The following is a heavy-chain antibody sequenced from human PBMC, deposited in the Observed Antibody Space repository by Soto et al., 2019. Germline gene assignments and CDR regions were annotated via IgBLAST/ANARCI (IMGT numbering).Heavy chain of an antibody. D-gene: IGHD3-10*01. CDR1: GFSLSSREMA. J-gene: IGHJ3*01. Sequence: QITLKESGPTLVKPTQTLTLTCSFSGFSLSSREMAVGWIRQPPGKALEWLTLVYWDDGERYRPSENNRLTISKDTSKNQVVLMMTNMDPVDTGTYYCAHFNASVRSPIDAFDVWGQGTTVTVSS. CDR3: AHFNASVRSPIDAFDV. CDR2: VYWDDGE. V-gene: IGHV2-5*02.